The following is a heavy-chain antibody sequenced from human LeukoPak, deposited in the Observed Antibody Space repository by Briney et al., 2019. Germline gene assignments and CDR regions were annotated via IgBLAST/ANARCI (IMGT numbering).Heavy chain of an antibody. CDR2: IYYSGST. J-gene: IGHJ4*02. CDR1: GGSISSSSYY. CDR3: ARGNWNYFSRVSSFDY. Sequence: SETLSLTCTVSGGSISSSSYYWGWIRQPPGKGLEWIGSIYYSGSTYYNPSLKSRVTISVDTSKNQFSLKLSSVTAADTAVYYCARGNWNYFSRVSSFDYWGQGTLVTVSS. V-gene: IGHV4-39*07. D-gene: IGHD1-7*01.